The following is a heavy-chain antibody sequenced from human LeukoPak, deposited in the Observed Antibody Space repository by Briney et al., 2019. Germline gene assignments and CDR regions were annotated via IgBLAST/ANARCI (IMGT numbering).Heavy chain of an antibody. CDR3: AKDTPTYCDILTGYSAGYFDY. V-gene: IGHV3-23*01. J-gene: IGHJ4*02. Sequence: GGSLTLSCAASGCTFSNYGMSWVRQAPGKGLEWVSGISGSGGNTYYADFVKGRFTISRVNSKNTLSLQTNSLRAEDTAVYYGAKDTPTYCDILTGYSAGYFDYWGQGTLVTVSS. CDR2: ISGSGGNT. D-gene: IGHD3-9*01. CDR1: GCTFSNYG.